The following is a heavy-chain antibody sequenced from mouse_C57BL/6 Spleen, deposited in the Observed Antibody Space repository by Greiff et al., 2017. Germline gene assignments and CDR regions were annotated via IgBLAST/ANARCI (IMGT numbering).Heavy chain of an antibody. D-gene: IGHD2-3*01. CDR3: ARNPPPDGYWGYYYAMDY. J-gene: IGHJ4*01. CDR1: GYTFTDYY. CDR2: INPYNGGT. V-gene: IGHV1-19*01. Sequence: EVQLQQSGPVLVKPGASVKMSCKASGYTFTDYYMNWVKQSHGKSLEWIGVINPYNGGTSYNQKFKGKATLTVDKSSSTAYMELNSLTSEDSAVYYCARNPPPDGYWGYYYAMDYWGQGTSVTVSS.